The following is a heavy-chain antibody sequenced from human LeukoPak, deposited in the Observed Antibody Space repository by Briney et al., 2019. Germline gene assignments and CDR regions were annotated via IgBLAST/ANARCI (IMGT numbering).Heavy chain of an antibody. Sequence: GGSLRLSCAASGFTVDSNYLSWVRQAPGKGLEWVSTIYTGGNTYYAASVKGRFIISRDFSKNTVFLHMNSLRAEDTAMYYCARGDDSGYYDYFDYWGQGALVTVSS. CDR2: IYTGGNT. D-gene: IGHD3-22*01. CDR3: ARGDDSGYYDYFDY. V-gene: IGHV3-53*01. CDR1: GFTVDSNY. J-gene: IGHJ4*02.